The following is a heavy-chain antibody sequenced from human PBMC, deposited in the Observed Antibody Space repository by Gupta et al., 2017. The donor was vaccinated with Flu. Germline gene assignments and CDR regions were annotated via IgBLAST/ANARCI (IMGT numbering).Heavy chain of an antibody. CDR2: IYYTGST. V-gene: IGHV4-31*02. D-gene: IGHD5-12*01. Sequence: VSGGSVSSGGYYWSWIRQHPGKGLEWIGFIYYTGSTYYNPSLKSRITMSLDTSKNQFSLNLSSLTAADTAVYYCARDGRTAYDYYSWGQGTLGHRLL. J-gene: IGHJ4*02. CDR1: GGSVSSGGYY. CDR3: ARDGRTAYDYYS.